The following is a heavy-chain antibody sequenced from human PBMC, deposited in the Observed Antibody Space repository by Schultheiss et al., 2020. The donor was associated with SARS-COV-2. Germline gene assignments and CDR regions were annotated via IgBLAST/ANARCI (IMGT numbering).Heavy chain of an antibody. J-gene: IGHJ6*03. Sequence: GESLKISCKASGYTFSGYYIHWVRQAPGQGLEWMGWTNPKRGATYYAQKFQGRVTMNSDTSITTTYMELSRLRSDDTAVYYCATRGDLDDYYFYMDVWGKGTTVTVSS. V-gene: IGHV1-2*02. CDR2: TNPKRGAT. CDR1: GYTFSGYY. D-gene: IGHD2-21*01. CDR3: ATRGDLDDYYFYMDV.